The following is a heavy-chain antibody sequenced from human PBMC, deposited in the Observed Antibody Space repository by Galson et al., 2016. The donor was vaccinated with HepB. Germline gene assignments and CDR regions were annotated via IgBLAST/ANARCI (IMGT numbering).Heavy chain of an antibody. D-gene: IGHD4-17*01. V-gene: IGHV4-34*01. CDR3: ARGDNPDYGDYASAYYYMDV. Sequence: ETLSLTCAVYGGSFSGYYWSWIRQPPGKGLEWIGEINHSGSTNYNPSLKGRVTISVDTSKNQFSLKLSSVTAADTAVYYCARGDNPDYGDYASAYYYMDVWGKGTTVTVSS. J-gene: IGHJ6*03. CDR2: INHSGST. CDR1: GGSFSGYY.